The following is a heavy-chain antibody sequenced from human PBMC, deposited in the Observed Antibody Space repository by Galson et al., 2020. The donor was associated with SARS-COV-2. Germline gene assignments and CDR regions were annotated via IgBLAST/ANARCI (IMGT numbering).Heavy chain of an antibody. J-gene: IGHJ4*01. Sequence: ASETLSLTCTVSGVSMSSYYWSWIRQSPGKGLEWIGYISFSGVTKYNPSLHNRVAMSIDMSNKQFSLMLSSVTTADTAIYFCANGLYFDYWGHGSRVIVSS. D-gene: IGHD2-2*03. CDR1: GVSMSSYY. CDR2: ISFSGVT. CDR3: ANGLYFDY. V-gene: IGHV4-59*08.